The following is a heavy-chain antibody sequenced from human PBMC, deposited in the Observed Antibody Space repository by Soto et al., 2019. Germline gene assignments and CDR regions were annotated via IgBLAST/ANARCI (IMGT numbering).Heavy chain of an antibody. CDR3: SRHFVAVVIKGWGY. Sequence: PSETLSLTCNVSGASLDRSNYYWDWIRQSPGKGLEWIGTTYYNGNAYYNPSLRSRVTMSVDTSKNQFSLKLMSVTAADTAVYYCSRHFVAVVIKGWGYWGQGTPVTVSS. CDR1: GASLDRSNYY. J-gene: IGHJ4*02. V-gene: IGHV4-39*01. D-gene: IGHD3-22*01. CDR2: TYYNGNA.